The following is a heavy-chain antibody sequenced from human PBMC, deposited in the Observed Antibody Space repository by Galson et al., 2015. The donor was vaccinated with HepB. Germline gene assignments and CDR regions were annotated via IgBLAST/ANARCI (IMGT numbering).Heavy chain of an antibody. J-gene: IGHJ5*02. V-gene: IGHV1-46*01. CDR1: GGTFTSYY. CDR3: ARDGLWFGDANWFDP. Sequence: SVKVSCKASGGTFTSYYMHWVRQAPGQGLEWMGIINPSGGSTSYAQKFQGRVTMTRDTSTSTVYMELSSLRSEDTAVYYCARDGLWFGDANWFDPWGQGTLVTVSS. CDR2: INPSGGST. D-gene: IGHD3-10*01.